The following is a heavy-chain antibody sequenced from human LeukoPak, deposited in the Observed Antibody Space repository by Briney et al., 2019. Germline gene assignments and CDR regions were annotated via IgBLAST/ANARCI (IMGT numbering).Heavy chain of an antibody. D-gene: IGHD6-6*01. V-gene: IGHV5-51*01. CDR2: IYPGDSDT. Sequence: GASLKISCKGSGYSFTSYWIGRVRQMPGQGLEWMGIIYPGDSDTRYSPSFQGQVTISADKSISTAYLQWSSLKASEPAMYYCARRESIAGCLFDYWGQGTRVTVSS. J-gene: IGHJ4*02. CDR3: ARRESIAGCLFDY. CDR1: GYSFTSYW.